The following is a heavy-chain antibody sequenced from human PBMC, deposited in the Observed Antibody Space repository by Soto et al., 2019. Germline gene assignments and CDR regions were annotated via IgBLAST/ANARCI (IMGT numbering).Heavy chain of an antibody. D-gene: IGHD1-7*01. CDR3: ASRDPGTSVDY. V-gene: IGHV4-4*02. J-gene: IGHJ4*02. CDR2: IYRTGST. Sequence: SETLSLTCAVSGGSFTSNNWWTWVRQPPGQGLEWIGEIYRTGSTNYNPSLKSRVTISLDKSENQFSLKVTFLTAADTAVYYCASRDPGTSVDYWGQGTLVTVSS. CDR1: GGSFTSNNW.